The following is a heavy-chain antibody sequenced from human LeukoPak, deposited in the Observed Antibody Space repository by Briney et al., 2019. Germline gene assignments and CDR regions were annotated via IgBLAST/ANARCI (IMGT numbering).Heavy chain of an antibody. CDR2: ISSSGSTI. Sequence: PGGSLRLSCAAFGFTFSSFEMNWVRQAPGKGLEWVSYISSSGSTIYYADSVKGRFTISRDNARNSLYLQMNSLRGEDTAVYYRARGPHPYNSGWYHFDYWGQGTLVTVSS. J-gene: IGHJ4*02. CDR1: GFTFSSFE. D-gene: IGHD6-19*01. V-gene: IGHV3-48*03. CDR3: ARGPHPYNSGWYHFDY.